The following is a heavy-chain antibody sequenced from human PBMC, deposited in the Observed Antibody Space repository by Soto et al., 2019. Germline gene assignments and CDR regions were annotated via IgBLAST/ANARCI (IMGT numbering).Heavy chain of an antibody. CDR3: VSDRGYGHASVPYS. J-gene: IGHJ4*02. CDR1: GFTFSSYG. Sequence: QAQLVESGGGGVQPGRSLRLSCAASGFTFSSYGMHWVRQAPGTGLEGVAVISYDGGLQHYADSVKGRFTISRDNSKNMVLLQMNSLRAEDTAVYYCVSDRGYGHASVPYSWGQGTLVSVSS. CDR2: ISYDGGLQ. D-gene: IGHD5-18*01. V-gene: IGHV3-30*03.